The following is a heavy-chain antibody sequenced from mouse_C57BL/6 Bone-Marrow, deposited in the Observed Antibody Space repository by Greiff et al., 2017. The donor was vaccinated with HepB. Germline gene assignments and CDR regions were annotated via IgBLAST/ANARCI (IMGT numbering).Heavy chain of an antibody. J-gene: IGHJ4*01. V-gene: IGHV1-82*01. Sequence: QVQLQQSGPELVKPGASVKISCKASGYAFSSSWMNWVKQRPGKGLEWIGRIYPGDGDTNYNGKFKGKATLTADKSSSTAYMQLSSLTSEDSAVYFCARSVDYDDVYYYAMDYWGQGTSVTVSS. CDR1: GYAFSSSW. CDR3: ARSVDYDDVYYYAMDY. D-gene: IGHD2-4*01. CDR2: IYPGDGDT.